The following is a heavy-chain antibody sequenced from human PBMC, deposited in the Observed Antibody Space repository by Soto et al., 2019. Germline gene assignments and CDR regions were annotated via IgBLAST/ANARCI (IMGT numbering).Heavy chain of an antibody. D-gene: IGHD6-6*01. CDR3: ARQYPSSSRHFDH. CDR1: GFTFRTYN. CDR2: VSSGSSNI. J-gene: IGHJ4*02. V-gene: IGHV3-21*01. Sequence: EVELVESGGGLVKPGASLTLSCAASGFTFRTYNMIWVRQAPGKGLEWLASVSSGSSNIYYAASVKGRFTISRDNAQNSLFLQINSLSAEDTAVYYCARQYPSSSRHFDHWGQGTLVTVSA.